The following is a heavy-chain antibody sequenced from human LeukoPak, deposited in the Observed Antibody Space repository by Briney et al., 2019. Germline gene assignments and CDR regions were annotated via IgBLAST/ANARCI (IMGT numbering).Heavy chain of an antibody. V-gene: IGHV1-69*05. CDR3: ARAHKPGSSSWPLDY. CDR1: GGTFSSYA. D-gene: IGHD6-13*01. CDR2: IIPIFGTA. J-gene: IGHJ4*02. Sequence: ASVKVSCKASGGTFSSYAISWVRQAPGQGLEWMGRIIPIFGTANYAQKFHGRVTITTDESTSTAYMELSSLRSEDTAVYYCARAHKPGSSSWPLDYWGQGTLVTVSS.